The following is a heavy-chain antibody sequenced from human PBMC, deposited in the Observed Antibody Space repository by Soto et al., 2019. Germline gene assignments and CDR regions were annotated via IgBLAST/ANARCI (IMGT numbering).Heavy chain of an antibody. J-gene: IGHJ5*02. CDR2: IYYSGST. Sequence: SETLALTCTDSGGSISSYYWSWIRQPPGKGLEWIGYIYYSGSTNYNPSLKSRVTISVDTSKNQFSLKLSSVTAADTAVYYCARVNRTNWFDPWGQGTLVTVSS. CDR1: GGSISSYY. CDR3: ARVNRTNWFDP. D-gene: IGHD1-1*01. V-gene: IGHV4-59*01.